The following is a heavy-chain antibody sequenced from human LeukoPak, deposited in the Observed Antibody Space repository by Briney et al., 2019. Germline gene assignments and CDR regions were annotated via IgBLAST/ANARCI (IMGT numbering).Heavy chain of an antibody. V-gene: IGHV4-4*09. CDR3: ARSPFVAGVGPTPWYFDL. D-gene: IGHD2-15*01. J-gene: IGHJ2*01. CDR1: GASITSYY. CDR2: IYSSAHM. Sequence: PSETLSLTCTVSGASITSYYWTWIRQPPGKGLEWIGYIYSSAHMDVNPSLKSQVTISVDASKRQVSLKLFSVTASDTALYYCARSPFVAGVGPTPWYFDLWGRGTLVTVSS.